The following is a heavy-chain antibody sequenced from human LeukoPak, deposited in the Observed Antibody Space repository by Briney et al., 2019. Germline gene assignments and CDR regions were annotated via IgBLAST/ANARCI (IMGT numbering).Heavy chain of an antibody. J-gene: IGHJ6*02. CDR2: IYSGGST. D-gene: IGHD7-27*01. CDR1: GFSVSSNY. V-gene: IGHV3-53*01. Sequence: GGSLRLSCAASGFSVSSNYMSWVRQAPGKGLEWVSVIYSGGSTYYADSVQGRFTISRDNSKNTLYLQMNSLRAEDTAVYYCARQLGFRYGMDVWGQGTTVTVSS. CDR3: ARQLGFRYGMDV.